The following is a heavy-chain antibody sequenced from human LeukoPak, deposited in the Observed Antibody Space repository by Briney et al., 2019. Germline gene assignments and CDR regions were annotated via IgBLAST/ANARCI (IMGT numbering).Heavy chain of an antibody. V-gene: IGHV3-33*01. CDR2: IWYDGSNK. CDR3: ARDRSHVDY. Sequence: GGSLRLSCAASGFTFSSYGMHWVRQAPGKGLEWVAVIWYDGSNKYYADSAKGRFTISRDNSKNTLYLQMNSLRAEDTAVHYCARDRSHVDYWGQGTLVTVSS. J-gene: IGHJ4*02. CDR1: GFTFSSYG.